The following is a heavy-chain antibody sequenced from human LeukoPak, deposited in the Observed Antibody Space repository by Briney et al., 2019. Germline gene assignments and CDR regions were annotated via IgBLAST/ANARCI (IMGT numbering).Heavy chain of an antibody. Sequence: PSETLSLTCTVSGGSISSYYWSWIRQPPGKGLEWIGYIYYSGSTNYNPSLKSRVTISVDTSKNQFSLKLSSVTAADTAVYYCARGSTGSSGWYAGGYYYYYMDVWGKGTTVTISS. CDR3: ARGSTGSSGWYAGGYYYYYMDV. CDR2: IYYSGST. CDR1: GGSISSYY. V-gene: IGHV4-59*01. D-gene: IGHD6-19*01. J-gene: IGHJ6*03.